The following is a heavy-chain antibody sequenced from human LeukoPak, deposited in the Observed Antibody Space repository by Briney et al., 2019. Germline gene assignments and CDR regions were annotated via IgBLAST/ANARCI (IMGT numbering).Heavy chain of an antibody. CDR2: IWYDGSNT. V-gene: IGHV3-33*01. CDR1: GFTYSSYA. Sequence: PGRSLRLSCAASGFTYSSYAMHWVRQAPGKGLEGVAVIWYDGSNTYYADSVKGRFTISRDNSKNTLNLQMNSLRAEDTAVYYCAREPRLGSSWSYFDYWGQGTLVTVSS. J-gene: IGHJ4*02. D-gene: IGHD6-13*01. CDR3: AREPRLGSSWSYFDY.